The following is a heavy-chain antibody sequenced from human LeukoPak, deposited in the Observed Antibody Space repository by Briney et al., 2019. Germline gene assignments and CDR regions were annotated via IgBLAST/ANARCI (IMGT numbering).Heavy chain of an antibody. CDR2: ISAYNGNT. V-gene: IGHV1-18*01. J-gene: IGHJ2*01. CDR1: GYTFTNYA. D-gene: IGHD3-22*01. Sequence: ASVKVSCKASGYTFTNYAISWVRQAPGHGLEWMGWISAYNGNTNYAQKLRGRVTMTTDSSTSTAYMELRSLRSDQTPVYYCASYYDTSGYYYVAWYFDLWGRGTLVTVSS. CDR3: ASYYDTSGYYYVAWYFDL.